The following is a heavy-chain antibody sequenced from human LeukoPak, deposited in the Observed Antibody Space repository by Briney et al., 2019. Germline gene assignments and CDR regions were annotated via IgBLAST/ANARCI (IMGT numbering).Heavy chain of an antibody. CDR3: ARRATTERGSSYGLDY. CDR1: GGSISSYY. V-gene: IGHV4-4*07. D-gene: IGHD5-18*01. CDR2: IYPSGST. J-gene: IGHJ4*02. Sequence: SETLSLTCTVSGGSISSYYWSWIRQPAGKGLEWIGRIYPSGSTNYNPSLNSRVTMSVDTSKNQFSLKLRSVTAADTAVYYCARRATTERGSSYGLDYWGQGTLVTVSS.